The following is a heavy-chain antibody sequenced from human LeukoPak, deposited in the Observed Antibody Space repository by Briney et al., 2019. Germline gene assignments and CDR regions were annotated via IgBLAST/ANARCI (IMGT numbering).Heavy chain of an antibody. CDR3: AREAPSDGFDY. D-gene: IGHD6-6*01. Sequence: SVKVSCKASGGTFSSYAISWVRQAPGQGLEWMGGVIPIFGTANYAQKFQGRVTITADKSTSTAYMELSSLRSEDTAVYYCAREAPSDGFDYWGQGTLVTVSS. V-gene: IGHV1-69*06. CDR2: VIPIFGTA. J-gene: IGHJ4*02. CDR1: GGTFSSYA.